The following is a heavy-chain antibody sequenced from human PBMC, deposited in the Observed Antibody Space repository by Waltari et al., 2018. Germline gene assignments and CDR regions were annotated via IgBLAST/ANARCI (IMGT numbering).Heavy chain of an antibody. CDR2: IYYSGST. V-gene: IGHV4-59*08. D-gene: IGHD6-19*01. CDR3: ARLVSGAVYHDY. J-gene: IGHJ4*02. CDR1: GASISRSS. Sequence: QVLLQESGPGLVKPSETLSLTCTVSGASISRSSWSWIRQPPGKGLEWIGYIYYSGSTNYSPSLNSRVTISIDTSNHHFSLKLTSVTAADTAVYYCARLVSGAVYHDYWGQGALVTVSS.